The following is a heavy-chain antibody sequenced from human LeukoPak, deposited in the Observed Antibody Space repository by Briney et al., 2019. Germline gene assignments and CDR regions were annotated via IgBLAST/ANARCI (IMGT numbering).Heavy chain of an antibody. J-gene: IGHJ4*02. CDR1: AVTFRTYS. CDR3: ARGLDYGYDSGN. Sequence: PGGPLRLSCAASAVTFRTYSMNWVPQTPGKGPEWVSSISPSGTYIYYADLVKGRFTISRDNAKNSLSLHMNILRVDDTALYYCARGLDYGYDSGNWGQGTLVTVSS. CDR2: ISPSGTYI. D-gene: IGHD4-17*01. V-gene: IGHV3-21*01.